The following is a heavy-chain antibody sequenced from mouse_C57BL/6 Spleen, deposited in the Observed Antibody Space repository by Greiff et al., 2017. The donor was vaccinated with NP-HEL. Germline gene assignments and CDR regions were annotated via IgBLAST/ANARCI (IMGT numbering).Heavy chain of an antibody. V-gene: IGHV14-3*01. CDR1: GFNIKNTN. CDR2: IDPANGNT. CDR3: AIAQAVYAMDY. J-gene: IGHJ4*01. D-gene: IGHD3-2*02. Sequence: VQLQESVAELVRPGASVKLSCTASGFNIKNTNMHWVKQRPEQGLEWIGRIDPANGNTKYVTKFQGKATITADTSSNTAYMQLTSQTSEDTAICYWAIAQAVYAMDYWGQGTSVTVSS.